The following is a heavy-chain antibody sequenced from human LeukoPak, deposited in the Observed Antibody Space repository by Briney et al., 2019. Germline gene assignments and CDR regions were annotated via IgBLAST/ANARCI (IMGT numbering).Heavy chain of an antibody. CDR1: GFTFSSYA. CDR3: ARESRYCSSTSCYKGPYYLDY. V-gene: IGHV3-23*01. D-gene: IGHD2-2*02. Sequence: RPGGSLRLSCAASGFTFSSYAMSWVRQAPGKGLEWVSAISGSGGSTYYADSVKGRFTISRDNSKNTLYLQMNSLRAEDTAVYYCARESRYCSSTSCYKGPYYLDYWGQGTLVTVSS. J-gene: IGHJ4*02. CDR2: ISGSGGST.